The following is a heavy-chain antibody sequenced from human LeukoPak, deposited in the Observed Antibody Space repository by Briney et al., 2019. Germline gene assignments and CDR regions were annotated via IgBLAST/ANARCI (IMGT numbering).Heavy chain of an antibody. V-gene: IGHV1-18*01. CDR3: ARDPQFYSSGSYYFDY. Sequence: ASVKVSCKASGYTFTSYGISWVRQAPGQGLEWMGWISAYNGNTNYAQKLQGRVTMTTDTSTSTAYMELRSLRSDDTAVYYCARDPQFYSSGSYYFDYWGQGTLVTASS. D-gene: IGHD6-19*01. CDR1: GYTFTSYG. CDR2: ISAYNGNT. J-gene: IGHJ4*02.